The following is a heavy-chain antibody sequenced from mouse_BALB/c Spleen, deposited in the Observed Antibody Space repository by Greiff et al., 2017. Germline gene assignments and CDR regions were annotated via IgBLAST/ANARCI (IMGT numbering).Heavy chain of an antibody. V-gene: IGHV14-3*02. CDR3: AGYYFDY. J-gene: IGHJ2*01. Sequence: VQLQQSGAELVKPGASVKLSCTASGFNIKDTYMHWVKQRTEQGLEWIGRIDPANGNTKYDPKFQGKATITADTSSNTAYLQLSSLTSEDSAVYYCAGYYFDYWGQGTTLTVSS. CDR2: IDPANGNT. CDR1: GFNIKDTY.